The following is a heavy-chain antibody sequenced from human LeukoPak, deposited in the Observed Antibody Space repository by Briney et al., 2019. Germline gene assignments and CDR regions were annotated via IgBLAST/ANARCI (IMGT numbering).Heavy chain of an antibody. D-gene: IGHD6-13*01. V-gene: IGHV3-73*01. CDR2: IRSKANSYAT. CDR1: GFTFSGSA. J-gene: IGHJ5*02. CDR3: AGIVAPINWFDP. Sequence: GGSLRLSCAASGFTFSGSAMHWVRQASGKGLEWVGRIRSKANSYATAYAASVKGRFTISRDDSKNAAYLQMNSLRAEDTAVYYCAGIVAPINWFDPWGQGTLVTVSS.